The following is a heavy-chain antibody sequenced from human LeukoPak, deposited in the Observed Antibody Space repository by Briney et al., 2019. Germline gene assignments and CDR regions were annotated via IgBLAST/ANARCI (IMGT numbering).Heavy chain of an antibody. D-gene: IGHD7-27*01. CDR1: GYTFTGYF. J-gene: IGHJ3*02. Sequence: ASVKVSRKASGYTFTGYFMHWVRQAPGQGLEWMGWINPNSGGTNYAQKFQGRVTMTRDTSISTAYMELSRLTSDDTAVYYCARDILTDDAFDIWGQGTMVTVSS. CDR2: INPNSGGT. CDR3: ARDILTDDAFDI. V-gene: IGHV1-2*02.